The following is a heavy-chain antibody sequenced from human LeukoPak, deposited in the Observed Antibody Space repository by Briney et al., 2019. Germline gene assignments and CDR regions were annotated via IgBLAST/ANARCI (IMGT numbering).Heavy chain of an antibody. CDR2: IYTSGST. Sequence: SETLSLTCSVSGGSFSSGGHYWSWIRQHPGKGLDWIGRIYTSGSTNYNPSLKSRVTISVDTSKNQFSLKLSSVTAADTAVYYCARDCEHIVVVPAAMNPYYYYYMDVWGKGTTVTVSS. V-gene: IGHV4-61*02. CDR3: ARDCEHIVVVPAAMNPYYYYYMDV. D-gene: IGHD2-2*01. J-gene: IGHJ6*03. CDR1: GGSFSSGGHY.